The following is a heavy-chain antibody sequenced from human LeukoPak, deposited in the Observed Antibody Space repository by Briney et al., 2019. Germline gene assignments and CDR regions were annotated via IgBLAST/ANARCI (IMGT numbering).Heavy chain of an antibody. V-gene: IGHV1-18*01. CDR1: GYTFTSYG. CDR3: ARGYYDSSAYYSADY. J-gene: IGHJ4*02. D-gene: IGHD3-22*01. CDR2: ISAYNGNT. Sequence: ASVKVSCKASGYTFTSYGIGWVRQAPGQGLEWMGWISAYNGNTNYAQKLQGRVTMTTDTSTSTAYMELTRLRSDDTAVYYCARGYYDSSAYYSADYWGQGTLVTVSS.